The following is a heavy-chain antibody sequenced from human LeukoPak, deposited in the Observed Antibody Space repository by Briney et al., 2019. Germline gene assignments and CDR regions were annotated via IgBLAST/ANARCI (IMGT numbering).Heavy chain of an antibody. CDR2: IYYSGST. CDR1: GGSISSGGYY. D-gene: IGHD7-27*01. V-gene: IGHV4-31*03. J-gene: IGHJ2*01. CDR3: ARGPARAGDGAHWYFDL. Sequence: SQTLSLTCTVSGGSISSGGYYWSWIRQHPGTGLEWIGYIYYSGSTYYNPSLKSRVTISVDTSKNQFSLKLSSVTAADTAVYYCARGPARAGDGAHWYFDLWGRGTLVTVSS.